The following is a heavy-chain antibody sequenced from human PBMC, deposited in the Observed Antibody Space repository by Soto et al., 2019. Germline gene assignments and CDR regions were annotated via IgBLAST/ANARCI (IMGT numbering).Heavy chain of an antibody. J-gene: IGHJ4*02. Sequence: VHLLESGGGLVQPGGSLKLSCATSGVGFSNYGMSWVRQAPGKGLEWVSGINASGDSTYYADPVKGRFTISGDNSKRTLYLQMNSLRAEDTAIYYCATEPRGPDYWGQGTQVTVS. V-gene: IGHV3-23*01. CDR3: ATEPRGPDY. CDR2: INASGDST. CDR1: GVGFSNYG.